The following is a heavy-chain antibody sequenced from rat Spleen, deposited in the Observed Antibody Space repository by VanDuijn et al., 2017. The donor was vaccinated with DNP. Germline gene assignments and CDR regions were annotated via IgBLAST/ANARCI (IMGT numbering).Heavy chain of an antibody. Sequence: EVKLVESGGGLVQPGRSLKLSCAASGFNFNDYWMAWVRQAPTKGLEWVASISYDGSDTYYLDSVKGRFTISRDNAASTLYLQMNSLRSEDTATYYCARRGRSPFTYWGQGTLVTVSS. J-gene: IGHJ3*01. V-gene: IGHV5-29*01. CDR3: ARRGRSPFTY. CDR2: ISYDGSDT. CDR1: GFNFNDYW. D-gene: IGHD3-1*01.